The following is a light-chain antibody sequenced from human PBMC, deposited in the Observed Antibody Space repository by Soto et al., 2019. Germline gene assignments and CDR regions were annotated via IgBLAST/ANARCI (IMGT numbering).Light chain of an antibody. V-gene: IGKV1-8*01. CDR1: QDISTY. Sequence: AIRMTQSPSSFSASPGDRVTITCRASQDISTYLAWYQQKPGRAPDLLIYAASTLQSGVPSRFSGSGSGTDFTLTISRLQSEDFATYYCQQYYSHPITFGGGTEVESK. J-gene: IGKJ4*01. CDR2: AAS. CDR3: QQYYSHPIT.